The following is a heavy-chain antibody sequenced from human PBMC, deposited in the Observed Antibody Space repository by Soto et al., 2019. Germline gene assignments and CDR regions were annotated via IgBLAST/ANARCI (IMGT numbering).Heavy chain of an antibody. CDR2: ITTRGGRT. J-gene: IGHJ4*02. V-gene: IGHV3-23*01. Sequence: EVQLLESGGGLTQPGGSLRLACAASGFSFSSYAMSWVRRAPSQGLEWVSSITTRGGRTYYADSVRGRFTISRDNFANALYLEMNSLRAEDTAIYYCAKEYYYDPSGPYSDLYFDSWGQGTLVTVSS. CDR3: AKEYYYDPSGPYSDLYFDS. D-gene: IGHD3-22*01. CDR1: GFSFSSYA.